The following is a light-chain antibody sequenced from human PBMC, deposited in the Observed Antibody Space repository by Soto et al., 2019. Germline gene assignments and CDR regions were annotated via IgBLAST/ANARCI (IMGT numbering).Light chain of an antibody. CDR2: NND. CDR1: SSNIGRNP. J-gene: IGLJ1*01. V-gene: IGLV1-44*01. Sequence: QAVVTQPPLASGTPGQRIPISCSGSSSNIGRNPVNWFQQLPGTAPKLLIYNNDQRPSGVPDRFSGSKSGTSASLAISGLQSDDEADYYCAAWDGSLNSYVFGTGTKVTVL. CDR3: AAWDGSLNSYV.